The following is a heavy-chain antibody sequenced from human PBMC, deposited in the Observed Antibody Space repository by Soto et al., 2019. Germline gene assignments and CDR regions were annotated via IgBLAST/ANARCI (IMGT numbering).Heavy chain of an antibody. J-gene: IGHJ6*02. CDR3: ARDRLAAAGMVPPRHYYYYYGMDV. D-gene: IGHD6-13*01. Sequence: PVGSLRLSCAASGFTFSSYSMNWVRQAPGKGLEWVSSISSSSSYIYYADSVKGRFTISRDNAKNSLYLQMNSLRAEDTAVYYCARDRLAAAGMVPPRHYYYYYGMDVWGQGTTVTVSS. CDR2: ISSSSSYI. CDR1: GFTFSSYS. V-gene: IGHV3-21*01.